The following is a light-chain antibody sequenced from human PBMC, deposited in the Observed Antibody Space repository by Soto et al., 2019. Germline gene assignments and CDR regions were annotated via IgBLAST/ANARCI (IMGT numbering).Light chain of an antibody. Sequence: QSVLTQPRSVSGSPGQSVTISCTGTSSDVGGYNYVSWYQQHPGKAPKLMIYDVSKRPSGFPDRFSGSKSGNTASLTISGLQAEDEADYYCCSYAGSYTFVVFGGGTKLTVL. CDR3: CSYAGSYTFVV. CDR2: DVS. J-gene: IGLJ2*01. V-gene: IGLV2-11*01. CDR1: SSDVGGYNY.